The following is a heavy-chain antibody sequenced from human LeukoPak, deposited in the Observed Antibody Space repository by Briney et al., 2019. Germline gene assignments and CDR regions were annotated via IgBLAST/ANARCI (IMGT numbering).Heavy chain of an antibody. CDR1: GGSFSGYY. J-gene: IGHJ4*02. CDR2: INHSHST. D-gene: IGHD2-2*01. V-gene: IGHV4-34*01. CDR3: ARVEEIVVVPAATPRRLAFDY. Sequence: SETLSLTCAVYGGSFSGYYWSWIRQPPGKGLEWIGEINHSHSTNYNPSLKSRVTISVDTSKNQFSLKLSSVTAADTAVYYCARVEEIVVVPAATPRRLAFDYWGQGTLVTVSS.